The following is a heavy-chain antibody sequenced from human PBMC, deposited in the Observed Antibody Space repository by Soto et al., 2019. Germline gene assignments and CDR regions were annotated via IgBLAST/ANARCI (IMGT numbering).Heavy chain of an antibody. V-gene: IGHV3-30*18. CDR2: ISYDGSNK. J-gene: IGHJ6*02. CDR1: GFTFSSYG. Sequence: GGSLRLSCAASGFTFSSYGMHWVRQAPGKGLEWVAVISYDGSNKYYADSVKGRFTISRDNSKNTLYLQMNSLRAEDTAVYYCAKVFKAVAGYYYYYGMDVWGQGTTVTVSS. CDR3: AKVFKAVAGYYYYYGMDV. D-gene: IGHD6-19*01.